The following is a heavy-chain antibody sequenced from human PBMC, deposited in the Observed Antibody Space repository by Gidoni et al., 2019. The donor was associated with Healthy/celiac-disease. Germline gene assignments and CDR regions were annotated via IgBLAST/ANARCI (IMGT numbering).Heavy chain of an antibody. D-gene: IGHD3-10*01. CDR1: GFTFDDYG. V-gene: IGHV3-20*04. Sequence: EVQLVESGGGVVRPGGSMRLSCAASGFTFDDYGMSWVRQAPVKVLEWCSGINWNGGSTGYADSVKGRFTISRDNAKNSLYLQMNSLRAEDTALYYCARTSGGYGSGSYVYYYYYMDVWGKVTTVTVSS. J-gene: IGHJ6*03. CDR2: INWNGGST. CDR3: ARTSGGYGSGSYVYYYYYMDV.